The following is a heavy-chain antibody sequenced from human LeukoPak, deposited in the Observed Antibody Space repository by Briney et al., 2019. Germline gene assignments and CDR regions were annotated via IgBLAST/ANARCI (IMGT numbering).Heavy chain of an antibody. Sequence: GGSLRLSCAASGFTFDDYAMHWVRQAPGKGLEWVSGISWNSGSIGYADSVKGRFTISRDNAKNSLYLQMNSLRAEDTALYYCAKGGRYFDWLLYSPPDYWGQGTLVTVSS. J-gene: IGHJ4*02. CDR2: ISWNSGSI. CDR1: GFTFDDYA. CDR3: AKGGRYFDWLLYSPPDY. V-gene: IGHV3-9*01. D-gene: IGHD3-9*01.